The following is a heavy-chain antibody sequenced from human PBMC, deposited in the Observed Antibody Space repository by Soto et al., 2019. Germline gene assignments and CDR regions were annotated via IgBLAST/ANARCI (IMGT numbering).Heavy chain of an antibody. V-gene: IGHV2-5*02. D-gene: IGHD3-22*01. J-gene: IGHJ4*01. CDR1: GVPVRTGGVG. CDR3: AHRRSGYDSCGDYLRGFDY. CDR2: IYWDDDK. Sequence: SGPTLVDPSKTLILIWKFSGVPVRTGGVGVGWIRQPPGKALEWLALIYWDDDKRYSPSLESRLTITKDTSKNQVVLTMTNMDPMNTATYYCAHRRSGYDSCGDYLRGFDYWGQGTLVTVSS.